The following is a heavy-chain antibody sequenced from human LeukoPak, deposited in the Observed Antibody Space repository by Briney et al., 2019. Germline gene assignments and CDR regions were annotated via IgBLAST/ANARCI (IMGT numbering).Heavy chain of an antibody. CDR1: GFTFNNFG. CDR2: IGYDESKK. V-gene: IGHV3-30*02. D-gene: IGHD5-12*01. Sequence: GGSLRLSCEASGFTFNNFGMHWVRQAPGKGLEWVAFIGYDESKKYYAESVKGRFTISRDNSKNTLYLQMNSLRAEDTAVYYCAKGLGSGYAEAFDPWGQGTLVTVSS. J-gene: IGHJ5*02. CDR3: AKGLGSGYAEAFDP.